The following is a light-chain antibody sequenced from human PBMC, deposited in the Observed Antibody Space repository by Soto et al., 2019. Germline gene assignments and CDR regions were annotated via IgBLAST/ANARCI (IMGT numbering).Light chain of an antibody. CDR2: AAS. CDR1: QSVSSY. CDR3: QQHETLIT. V-gene: IGKV1-39*01. J-gene: IGKJ5*01. Sequence: DIQMTQSPSSLSASVGDRVTITCRASQSVSSYLNWYQQKPGKAPERLIYAASTLQSGVPSRFSGSGSGTDFTLTISRLEPEDFAVYYCQQHETLITFGQGTQLEIK.